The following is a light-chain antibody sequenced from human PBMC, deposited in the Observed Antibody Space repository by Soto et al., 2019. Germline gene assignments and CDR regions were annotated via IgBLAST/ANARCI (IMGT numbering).Light chain of an antibody. CDR3: ETWDSNTWV. V-gene: IGLV4-60*02. J-gene: IGLJ3*02. CDR2: VEGRGSF. Sequence: QLVLTQSSSVSASLGSSVKLTCTLSSAHSSYIIAWHQQQPGKAPRYLMKVEGRGSFNKRSGVPDSFSGYRSGADRYLTISNLLFEDAADYYCETWDSNTWVFGGGTKLTVL. CDR1: SAHSSYI.